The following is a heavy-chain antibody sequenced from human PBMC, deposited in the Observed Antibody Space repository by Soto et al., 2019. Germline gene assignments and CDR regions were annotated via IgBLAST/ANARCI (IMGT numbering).Heavy chain of an antibody. Sequence: EVHLLESGGGLVQPGGSLRVSCVDSGFTFSVYAMSWVRQAPGKGLEWVSGISGSGDNTYYAESVKGRFTISRDNYKNTLYLQMNSLRAEDTAVYHCARQRGYTYGYPFDFWGQGTLVTVSS. CDR1: GFTFSVYA. CDR3: ARQRGYTYGYPFDF. V-gene: IGHV3-23*01. J-gene: IGHJ4*02. D-gene: IGHD5-18*01. CDR2: ISGSGDNT.